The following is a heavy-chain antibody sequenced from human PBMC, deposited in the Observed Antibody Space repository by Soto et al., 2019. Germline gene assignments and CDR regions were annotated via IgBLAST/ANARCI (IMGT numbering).Heavy chain of an antibody. Sequence: GESLKISCKGSGYSFTSYWIGWARQMPGKGLEWMGIIYPGDSDTRYSPSFQGQVTTSADKSISTAYLQWSSLKASDTAMYYCARGDRYNWNYRSTYYYYGMDVWGQGTTVTVSS. J-gene: IGHJ6*02. CDR2: IYPGDSDT. V-gene: IGHV5-51*01. CDR1: GYSFTSYW. CDR3: ARGDRYNWNYRSTYYYYGMDV. D-gene: IGHD1-7*01.